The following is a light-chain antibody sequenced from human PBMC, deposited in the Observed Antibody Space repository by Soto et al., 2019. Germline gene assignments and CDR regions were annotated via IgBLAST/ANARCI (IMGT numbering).Light chain of an antibody. J-gene: IGLJ1*01. CDR1: SGDIGSYNR. CDR3: SSYTNINTTACV. Sequence: QSALTQPASVSGSPGQSITISCTGTSGDIGSYNRVSWYQQHPGKAPKLIIYEVTDRPSGVSNRFSGSKSGNTASLTISGLQAEDEAEYYCSSYTNINTTACVFGTGTKSPX. V-gene: IGLV2-14*01. CDR2: EVT.